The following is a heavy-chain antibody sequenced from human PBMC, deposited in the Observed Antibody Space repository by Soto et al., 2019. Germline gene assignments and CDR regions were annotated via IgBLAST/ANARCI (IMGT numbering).Heavy chain of an antibody. V-gene: IGHV1-69*01. CDR2: IIPIFGTP. J-gene: IGHJ6*02. Sequence: QVQLVQSGAEVKKPGSSVKVSCKASGGTFSSYGISWVRQAPGQGLEWMGGIIPIFGTPNYAQKFQGRVTITADESTSTAYVEMTSLRSEDTAVDYCAIDTGIAAAGTVMDVWGQGTTVTVSS. CDR1: GGTFSSYG. CDR3: AIDTGIAAAGTVMDV. D-gene: IGHD6-13*01.